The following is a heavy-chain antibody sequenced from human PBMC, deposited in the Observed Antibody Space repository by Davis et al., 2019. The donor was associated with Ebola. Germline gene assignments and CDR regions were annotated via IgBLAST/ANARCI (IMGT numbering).Heavy chain of an antibody. Sequence: GGSLRLSCAASGFTFSSFAMSWVRQAPGKGLEWVSTISADGGSKYSADSVRGRFTISRDNSKNTVYLQMNSLRVEDTALYYCAKDSYGDYGRNFDYWGQGTLVTVSS. CDR3: AKDSYGDYGRNFDY. CDR2: ISADGGSK. CDR1: GFTFSSFA. J-gene: IGHJ4*02. D-gene: IGHD4-17*01. V-gene: IGHV3-23*01.